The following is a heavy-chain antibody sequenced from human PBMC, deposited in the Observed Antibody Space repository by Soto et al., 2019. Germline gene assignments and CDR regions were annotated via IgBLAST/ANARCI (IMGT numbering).Heavy chain of an antibody. CDR1: GGTPSNSA. V-gene: IGHV1-69*01. J-gene: IGHJ6*02. D-gene: IGHD3-22*01. CDR2: IIPVFGLV. CDR3: AGGRIVVVGSRAYYGMDV. Sequence: QVHLLLQSGAEVKKPGSSVKVSCKASGGTPSNSAISWVRQAPGQGLEWMGGIIPVFGLVKYAQNFQGRVTITADESTNTAYMELSSLRPEDTAVYYCAGGRIVVVGSRAYYGMDVCGQVTTVTVSS.